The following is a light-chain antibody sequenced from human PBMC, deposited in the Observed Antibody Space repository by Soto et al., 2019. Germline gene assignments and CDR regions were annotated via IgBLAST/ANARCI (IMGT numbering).Light chain of an antibody. CDR2: DAS. J-gene: IGKJ4*01. V-gene: IGKV3-20*01. CDR1: QNVGRNY. CDR3: HQYAYSPLT. Sequence: EIVLTQSPGTLSLSPGERATLSCRASQNVGRNYLAWYQQKPGQAPRLLIYDASTRATGVPDRFSGSGSGTDFTFIISRLEPEDFAICYCHQYAYSPLTFGGGTKVEIK.